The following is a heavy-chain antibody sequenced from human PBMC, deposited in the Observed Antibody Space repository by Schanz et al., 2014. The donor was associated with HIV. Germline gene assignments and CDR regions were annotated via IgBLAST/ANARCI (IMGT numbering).Heavy chain of an antibody. Sequence: VQLVESGGGVVQPGRSLRLSCAASGFAFNTYAMTWVRQAPGKGLEGVSVISGSGGSTYYADSVKGRFTISRDNSKNTLYLQMNSLRTEDTAVYYCAKAAVTDYLDYWGQGTLVTVSS. V-gene: IGHV3-23*04. J-gene: IGHJ4*02. D-gene: IGHD2-21*02. CDR1: GFAFNTYA. CDR2: ISGSGGST. CDR3: AKAAVTDYLDY.